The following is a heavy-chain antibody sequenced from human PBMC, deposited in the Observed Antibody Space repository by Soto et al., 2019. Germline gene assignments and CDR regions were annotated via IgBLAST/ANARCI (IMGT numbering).Heavy chain of an antibody. D-gene: IGHD2-2*01. J-gene: IGHJ5*02. V-gene: IGHV4-31*03. CDR3: ARAIGNQLLGWFDP. CDR2: IYHSGTT. Sequence: QVQLQESGPGLVKPSQTLSLTCTVSGGSISSGGYYWSWIRQHPGKGLEWIGYIYHSGTTSYNPFLKSRVTISVDASKNQFSLKLTSVTASDTAVYYCARAIGNQLLGWFDPWGQGTLVTVSS. CDR1: GGSISSGGYY.